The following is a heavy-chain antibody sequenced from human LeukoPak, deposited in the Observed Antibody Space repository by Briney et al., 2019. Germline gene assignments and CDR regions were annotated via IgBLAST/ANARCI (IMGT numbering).Heavy chain of an antibody. V-gene: IGHV6-1*01. D-gene: IGHD7-27*01. Sequence: SQTLSLTCAISGDNVSTNSATWNWIRQSPSRGLEWLGRTYYRSKWYNDYAVSVKSRITINPDTSKNQFSLQLNSVTPEDTAVYYCARDQGLGRYAFDIWGQGTMVTVSS. J-gene: IGHJ3*02. CDR3: ARDQGLGRYAFDI. CDR2: TYYRSKWYN. CDR1: GDNVSTNSAT.